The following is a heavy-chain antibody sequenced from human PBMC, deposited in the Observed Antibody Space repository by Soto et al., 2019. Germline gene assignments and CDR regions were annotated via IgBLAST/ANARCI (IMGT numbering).Heavy chain of an antibody. Sequence: SETLSLTCSVSGDSLRNHYWSWIRQPPGSRLEWLGHIFYSGDTSSYNPSLKSRVSMSVDTSKNQFSLKLRSVSADDTAVYFCARVSFFRGFDWLFAFDSWGQGALVTVSS. J-gene: IGHJ4*02. D-gene: IGHD3-9*01. CDR3: ARVSFFRGFDWLFAFDS. V-gene: IGHV4-59*11. CDR1: GDSLRNHY. CDR2: IFYSGDT.